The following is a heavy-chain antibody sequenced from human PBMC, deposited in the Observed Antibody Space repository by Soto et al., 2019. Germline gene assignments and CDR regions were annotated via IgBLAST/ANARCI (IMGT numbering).Heavy chain of an antibody. Sequence: ASVKVSCKASGYTFTGYYMHWVRQAPGQGLEWMGWINPNSGSTNYAQKFQGWVTMTRDTSISTAYMELSRLRSDDTAVYYCARGFYDYVWGSYRNNWFDPWGQGTLVTVSS. CDR1: GYTFTGYY. V-gene: IGHV1-2*04. CDR2: INPNSGST. D-gene: IGHD3-16*02. J-gene: IGHJ5*02. CDR3: ARGFYDYVWGSYRNNWFDP.